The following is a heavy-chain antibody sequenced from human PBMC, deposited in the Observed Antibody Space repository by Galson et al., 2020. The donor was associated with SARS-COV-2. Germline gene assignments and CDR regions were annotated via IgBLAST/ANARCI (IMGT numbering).Heavy chain of an antibody. J-gene: IGHJ6*02. CDR2: ISYDGSNK. CDR3: AKEYRYYDILTGYYATHYYYYYYVMDV. V-gene: IGHV3-30*18. CDR1: GFTFSSYG. D-gene: IGHD3-9*01. Sequence: QLGESLKISCAASGFTFSSYGMHWVRQAPGKGLEWVAVISYDGSNKYYADSVKGRFTLSRDNSKNTLYLQMNSLRAEDTAVYYCAKEYRYYDILTGYYATHYYYYYYVMDVGGQGSTVTVSS.